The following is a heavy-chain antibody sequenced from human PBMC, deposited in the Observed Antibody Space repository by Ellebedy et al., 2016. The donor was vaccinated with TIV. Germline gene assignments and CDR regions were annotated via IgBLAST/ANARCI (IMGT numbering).Heavy chain of an antibody. Sequence: GGSLRLXCSASGFTFSTYAMHWVRQAPGKGLEHISALTPKGGNTYYADSVKGRFTISRDNSRNTLYLQMSSLRPEDTAIYYCVKGDVDIVATLDFWGQGLLVSVSS. D-gene: IGHD5-12*01. CDR2: LTPKGGNT. J-gene: IGHJ4*02. CDR1: GFTFSTYA. V-gene: IGHV3-64D*06. CDR3: VKGDVDIVATLDF.